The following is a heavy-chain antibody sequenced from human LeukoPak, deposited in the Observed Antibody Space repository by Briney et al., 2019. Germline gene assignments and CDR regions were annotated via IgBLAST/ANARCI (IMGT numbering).Heavy chain of an antibody. Sequence: ASVTVSCKASGYTFTSYDINWVRQAPGQGLEWMGWMNPNSGNTNYAQKFQGRVTMTRDTSISTAYMELSRLRSDDTAVYYCAKSFLTGNYYYYYGMDVWGQGTTVTVSS. D-gene: IGHD3-9*01. J-gene: IGHJ6*02. V-gene: IGHV1-2*02. CDR1: GYTFTSYD. CDR2: MNPNSGNT. CDR3: AKSFLTGNYYYYYGMDV.